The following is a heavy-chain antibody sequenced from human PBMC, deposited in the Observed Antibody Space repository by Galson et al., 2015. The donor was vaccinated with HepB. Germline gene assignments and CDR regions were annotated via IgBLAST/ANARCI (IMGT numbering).Heavy chain of an antibody. CDR3: GGGGYSNYGRGKY. J-gene: IGHJ4*02. V-gene: IGHV1-2*02. CDR2: IDPKSGAT. Sequence: SVKVSCKASGYTFTDYGIHWLRQAPGQGLEWMAGIDPKSGATNYAQKFQGRVTMTTDASISTVYMELSSLTFDETAVYYCGGGGYSNYGRGKYWGQGTLVTVSS. D-gene: IGHD4-11*01. CDR1: GYTFTDYG.